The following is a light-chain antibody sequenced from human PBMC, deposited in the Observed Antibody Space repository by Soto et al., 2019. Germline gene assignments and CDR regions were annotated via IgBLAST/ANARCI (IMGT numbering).Light chain of an antibody. J-gene: IGKJ1*01. CDR1: QNVDSTY. V-gene: IGKV3-20*01. Sequence: EIGLTQSPGTLSLSPVERATLSCMASQNVDSTYLAWYRQKPGQAPRVLIYGASSRATGIPDRFSGSGSGTDFTFTISRLEPEDFAVYYCQQYSSSLPTFGQGTKVDI. CDR3: QQYSSSLPT. CDR2: GAS.